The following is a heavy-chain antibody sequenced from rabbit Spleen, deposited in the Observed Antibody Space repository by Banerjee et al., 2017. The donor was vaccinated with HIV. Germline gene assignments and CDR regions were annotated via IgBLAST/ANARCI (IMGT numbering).Heavy chain of an antibody. CDR2: IDTGSSGFT. CDR1: VESLRGDSC. CDR3: ARDTSSSFSSYGMDL. D-gene: IGHD1-1*01. J-gene: IGHJ6*01. V-gene: IGHV1S40*01. Sequence: QSLDESGGDLVKPGASLTLTCINSVESLRGDSCMGWVRKAPGKGLEWIACIDTGSSGFTYFASWAKGRFTISKTSSTTVTLQMTSLTAADTATYFCARDTSSSFSSYGMDLWGPGTLVTVS.